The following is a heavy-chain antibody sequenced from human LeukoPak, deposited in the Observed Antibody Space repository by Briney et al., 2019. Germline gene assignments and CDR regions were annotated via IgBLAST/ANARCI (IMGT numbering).Heavy chain of an antibody. Sequence: GGSLRLSCAASGFTFSSYAMSWVRQAPGKGLEWVSGISSSGSRTYYADSVKGRFTISRDNSKNTLHLQMNSLRAEDTAVYYCARGAYSSGWLDYWGQGTLVTVSS. CDR1: GFTFSSYA. V-gene: IGHV3-23*01. CDR3: ARGAYSSGWLDY. CDR2: ISSSGSRT. D-gene: IGHD6-19*01. J-gene: IGHJ4*02.